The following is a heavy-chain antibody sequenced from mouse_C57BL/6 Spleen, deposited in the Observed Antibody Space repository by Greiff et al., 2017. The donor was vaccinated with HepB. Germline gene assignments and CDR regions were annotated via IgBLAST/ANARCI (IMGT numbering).Heavy chain of an antibody. CDR2: IYPSDSET. V-gene: IGHV1-61*01. CDR1: GYTFTSYW. Sequence: VQLQQPGAELVRPGSSVKLSCKASGYTFTSYWMDWVKQRPGQGLEWIGNIYPSDSETHYNQKFKDKATLTVDKSSSTAYMQVSSLTSEDSAVYYCANAYYSKGGYFDVWGTGTTFTVSS. D-gene: IGHD2-5*01. J-gene: IGHJ1*03. CDR3: ANAYYSKGGYFDV.